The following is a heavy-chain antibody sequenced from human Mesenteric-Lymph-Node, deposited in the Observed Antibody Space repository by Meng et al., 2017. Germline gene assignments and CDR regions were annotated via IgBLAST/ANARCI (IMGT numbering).Heavy chain of an antibody. V-gene: IGHV3-33*01. CDR2: IWYDGSNK. CDR1: GFTFSSYG. Sequence: GESLKISCAASGFTFSSYGMHWVRQAPGKGLEWVAVIWYDGSNKYYADSVKGRFTISRDNSKNTLYLQMNSLRAEETAVYYCARVNTYYYDSSGYYSGYFDYWGQGTLVTVSS. CDR3: ARVNTYYYDSSGYYSGYFDY. D-gene: IGHD3-22*01. J-gene: IGHJ4*02.